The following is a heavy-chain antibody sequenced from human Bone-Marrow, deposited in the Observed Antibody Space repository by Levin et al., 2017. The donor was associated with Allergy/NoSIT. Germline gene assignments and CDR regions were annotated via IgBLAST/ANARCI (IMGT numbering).Heavy chain of an antibody. J-gene: IGHJ4*02. CDR2: INHSGST. CDR1: GGSFSGYY. D-gene: IGHD6-13*01. CDR3: ARSHEGRQQLGIH. Sequence: MTSETLSLTCAVYGGSFSGYYWSWIRQPPGKGLEWIGEINHSGSTNYNPSLKSRVTISVDTSKNQFSLKLSSVTAADTAVYYCARSHEGRQQLGIHWGQGTLVTVSS. V-gene: IGHV4-34*01.